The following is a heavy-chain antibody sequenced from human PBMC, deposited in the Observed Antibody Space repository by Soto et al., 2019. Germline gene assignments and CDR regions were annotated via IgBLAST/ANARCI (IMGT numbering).Heavy chain of an antibody. V-gene: IGHV3-23*01. CDR2: ISGRGGRT. D-gene: IGHD5-18*01. J-gene: IGHJ6*02. Sequence: GGSLRLSCAASGFTFSGYAMSWVRQAPGKGLEWVSAISGRGGRTYYADSVKGRFTISRDNSKNTLYLQMNSLRAEDTAAYYCAKDTAMAPSLDVWGRGTTVTVSS. CDR3: AKDTAMAPSLDV. CDR1: GFTFSGYA.